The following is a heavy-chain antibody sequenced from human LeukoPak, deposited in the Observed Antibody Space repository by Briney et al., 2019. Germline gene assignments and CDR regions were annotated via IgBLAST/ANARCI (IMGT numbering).Heavy chain of an antibody. CDR1: GGSLSGFY. CDR3: ARGYSSGWYKAFDI. V-gene: IGHV4-34*01. CDR2: INQSGST. J-gene: IGHJ3*02. D-gene: IGHD6-19*01. Sequence: SETLSLTCAVYGGSLSGFYWSWIRQSPGKGLEWIGEINQSGSTNYNPSLKSRVTISVDTSKNQFSLKLSSVTAADTAVYYCARGYSSGWYKAFDIWGQGTMVTVSS.